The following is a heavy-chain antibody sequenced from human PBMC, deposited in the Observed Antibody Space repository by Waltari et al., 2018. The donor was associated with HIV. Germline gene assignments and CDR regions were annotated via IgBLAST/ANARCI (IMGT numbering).Heavy chain of an antibody. CDR1: GFTFSLYC. V-gene: IGHV3-7*01. D-gene: IGHD2-8*01. CDR3: ARMGLMMYAIGAFDI. Sequence: EVQLVESGGGLVQPGGSLRLSCAASGFTFSLYCTSWVRQAPGKGLEWVANVKQDGSEKHYVDSVKGRFTISRDNAKKSLYLQMNSLRAEDTAVYYCARMGLMMYAIGAFDIWGQGTMVTVSS. CDR2: VKQDGSEK. J-gene: IGHJ3*02.